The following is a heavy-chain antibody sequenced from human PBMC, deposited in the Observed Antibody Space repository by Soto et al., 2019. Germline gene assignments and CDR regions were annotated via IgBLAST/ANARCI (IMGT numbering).Heavy chain of an antibody. CDR1: GGSISSGDYY. CDR3: ARDHAPARDWYFDL. CDR2: IYYSGST. V-gene: IGHV4-30-4*01. Sequence: QVQLQESGPGLVKPSQTLSLTCTVSGGSISSGDYYWSWIRQPPGKGLEWIGYIYYSGSTYYNPSLQSRVTISVDTSKNQLSLELSSVTAADTAVYYCARDHAPARDWYFDLWGRGTLVTVSS. D-gene: IGHD2-15*01. J-gene: IGHJ2*01.